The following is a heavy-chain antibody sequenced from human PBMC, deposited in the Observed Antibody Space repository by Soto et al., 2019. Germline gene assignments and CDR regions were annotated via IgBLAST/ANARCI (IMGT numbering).Heavy chain of an antibody. CDR1: GYPLTDYF. J-gene: IGHJ4*02. V-gene: IGHV1-46*01. D-gene: IGHD2-21*02. CDR3: ARELYSCGGDCPYYMDY. CDR2: ISLYHHST. Sequence: GASVKVSFKTSGYPLTDYFIHWLRQAPGQGLEWMGIISLYHHSTSYAQKFQGRLTVTADTSTTTVYMDLSSLTSEDSAVYWCARELYSCGGDCPYYMDYWGQGTLVTVSS.